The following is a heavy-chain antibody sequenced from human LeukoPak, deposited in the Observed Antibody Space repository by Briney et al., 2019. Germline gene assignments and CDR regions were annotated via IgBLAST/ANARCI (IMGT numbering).Heavy chain of an antibody. CDR3: ARAQLRFLEWLHSFDP. CDR2: INPNSGGT. D-gene: IGHD3-3*01. J-gene: IGHJ5*02. V-gene: IGHV1-2*02. CDR1: GYTFTGYY. Sequence: GASVKVSCKASGYTFTGYYMHWVRQAPGQGLEWMGWINPNSGGTNYAQKFQGRVTMTRDTSISTAYMELSRLRSDDTAVYYCARAQLRFLEWLHSFDPWGQGTLVTVSS.